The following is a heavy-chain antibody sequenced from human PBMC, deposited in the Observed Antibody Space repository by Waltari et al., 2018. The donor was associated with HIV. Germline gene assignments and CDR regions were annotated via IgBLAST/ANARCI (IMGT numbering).Heavy chain of an antibody. J-gene: IGHJ3*02. CDR2: IYYSGST. V-gene: IGHV4-39*01. Sequence: QLLLQESGPGLVKPSETLSLTCTVSVGSISSSSYYWGWIRQPPGTGLEWIGSIYYSGSTYYNPSLKSRVTISVDTSKNQFSLKLSSVTAADTAVYYCASHLWDSSGYYLFDGLNIWGQGTMVTVSS. CDR1: VGSISSSSYY. CDR3: ASHLWDSSGYYLFDGLNI. D-gene: IGHD3-22*01.